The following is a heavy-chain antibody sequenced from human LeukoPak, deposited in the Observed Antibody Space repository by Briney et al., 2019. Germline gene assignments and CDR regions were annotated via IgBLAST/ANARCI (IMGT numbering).Heavy chain of an antibody. V-gene: IGHV3-23*01. CDR1: GITLSNYG. Sequence: PGGSLRLSCAVSGITLSNYGMSWVRQPPGKGLEWVAGISDSGGSTNYADSVKGRFTISRDNPKNTLYLQMNSLRAEDTAVYFCAKRGVVIRVILVGFHKEAYYFDSWGQGALVTVSS. CDR3: AKRGVVIRVILVGFHKEAYYFDS. CDR2: ISDSGGST. J-gene: IGHJ4*02. D-gene: IGHD3-22*01.